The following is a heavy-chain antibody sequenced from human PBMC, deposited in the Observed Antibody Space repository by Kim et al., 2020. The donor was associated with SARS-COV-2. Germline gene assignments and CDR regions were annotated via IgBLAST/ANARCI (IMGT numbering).Heavy chain of an antibody. CDR1: GFTFSSYS. Sequence: GGSLRLSCAASGFTFSSYSMNWVRQAPGKGLEWVSSISSSSSYIYYADSVKGRFTISRDNAKNSLYLQMNSLRAEDTAVYYCARVPYGGDLFYYYYGMDVWGQGTTVTVSS. CDR3: ARVPYGGDLFYYYYGMDV. D-gene: IGHD2-21*01. V-gene: IGHV3-21*01. CDR2: ISSSSSYI. J-gene: IGHJ6*02.